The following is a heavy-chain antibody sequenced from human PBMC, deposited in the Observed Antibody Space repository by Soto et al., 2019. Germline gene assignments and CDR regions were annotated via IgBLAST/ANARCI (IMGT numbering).Heavy chain of an antibody. D-gene: IGHD6-6*01. J-gene: IGHJ4*02. V-gene: IGHV3-23*01. CDR1: VFTFISYA. CDR2: ISGSGGST. CDR3: AKGPPRIAAPYYFDY. Sequence: GWSLRLSCASSVFTFISYAMSWVRQAPGKGLEWVSAISGSGGSTYYADSVKGRFTISRDNSKNTLYLQMNSLRAEDTAVYYCAKGPPRIAAPYYFDYWGQGTLVTVSS.